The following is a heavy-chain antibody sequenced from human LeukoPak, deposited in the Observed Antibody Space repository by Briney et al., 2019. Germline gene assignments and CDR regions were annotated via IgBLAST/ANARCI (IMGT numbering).Heavy chain of an antibody. CDR1: DGSISSYY. CDR3: ARHPYSGRSNFDY. V-gene: IGHV4-59*08. Sequence: PSETLSLTCTVSDGSISSYYWSWIRQPPGKGLEWIGYTYYSGSTNYNPSLKSRVTISVDRSKNQLSLKLSSVTAADTAVYYCARHPYSGRSNFDYWGQGTLVTVSS. J-gene: IGHJ4*02. CDR2: TYYSGST. D-gene: IGHD1-26*01.